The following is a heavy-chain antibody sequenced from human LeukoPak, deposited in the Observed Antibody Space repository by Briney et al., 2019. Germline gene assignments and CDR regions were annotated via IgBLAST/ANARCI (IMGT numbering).Heavy chain of an antibody. J-gene: IGHJ4*02. D-gene: IGHD5/OR15-5a*01. Sequence: PSQTLSLTCAISGDSVSSNSATWNWIRQSPSRGLEWLGRTYYRSKWYNEYAPSVKGRIAFNPDTSKNQFSLQLNSVTPKDTAVYYCARALSRYFDYWGQGTLVAVSS. CDR3: ARALSRYFDY. V-gene: IGHV6-1*01. CDR1: GDSVSSNSAT. CDR2: TYYRSKWYN.